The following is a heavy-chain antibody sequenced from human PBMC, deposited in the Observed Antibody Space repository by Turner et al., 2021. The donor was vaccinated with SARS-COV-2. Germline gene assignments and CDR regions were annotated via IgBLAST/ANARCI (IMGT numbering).Heavy chain of an antibody. J-gene: IGHJ4*02. Sequence: QVQLVESGGGVVQPGRSLRLSCAASGFTFSSYGMHWVRQAPGKGLEWVAIKSYDGSNKYYANDVKGRFTISRDNSKNTLYLQMNSLRAEDTAVYYCAKGASQHFDYWGQGTLVTVSS. D-gene: IGHD5-18*01. V-gene: IGHV3-30*18. CDR3: AKGASQHFDY. CDR2: KSYDGSNK. CDR1: GFTFSSYG.